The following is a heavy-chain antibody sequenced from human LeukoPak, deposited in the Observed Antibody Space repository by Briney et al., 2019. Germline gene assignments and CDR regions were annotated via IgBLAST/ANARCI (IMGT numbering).Heavy chain of an antibody. Sequence: GGSLRLSCAASGFTFSSYSMNWVRQAPGKGLEWVSSISSSSSYIYYADSVKGRFTISRDNAKNSLYLQMNSLRAEDTAVYYCARLHMVRGVRYYYYMDVWGKGTTVTVSS. D-gene: IGHD3-10*01. J-gene: IGHJ6*03. V-gene: IGHV3-21*04. CDR3: ARLHMVRGVRYYYYMDV. CDR2: ISSSSSYI. CDR1: GFTFSSYS.